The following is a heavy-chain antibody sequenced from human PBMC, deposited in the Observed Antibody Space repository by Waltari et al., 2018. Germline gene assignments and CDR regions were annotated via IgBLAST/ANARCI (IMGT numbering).Heavy chain of an antibody. CDR1: GYSFTNYW. J-gene: IGHJ4*02. Sequence: EVQLVQSGAEVKKPGESLKISCKGSGYSFTNYWIGWVRQMPGKGLEWMGFIYPGDSDTTYSPSFQGQVTISADKSISTAYRQWSSLKASDTAMYYCARRGASYSSGYYYFDYWGQGTLVTVSS. CDR2: IYPGDSDT. V-gene: IGHV5-51*03. CDR3: ARRGASYSSGYYYFDY. D-gene: IGHD6-19*01.